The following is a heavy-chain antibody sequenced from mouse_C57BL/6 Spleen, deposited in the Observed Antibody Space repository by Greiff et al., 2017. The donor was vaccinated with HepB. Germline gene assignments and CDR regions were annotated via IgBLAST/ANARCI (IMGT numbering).Heavy chain of an antibody. CDR3: ARSTTTPDY. D-gene: IGHD1-1*01. Sequence: QVQLQQPGAELVKPGASVKLSCKASGYTFTSYWMQWVKQRPGQGLEWIGEIDPSDSYTNYNQKFKGKATLTVDTSSSTAYMQLSSLTSEDSAVYYCARSTTTPDYWGQGTTLTVSS. CDR2: IDPSDSYT. J-gene: IGHJ2*01. CDR1: GYTFTSYW. V-gene: IGHV1-50*01.